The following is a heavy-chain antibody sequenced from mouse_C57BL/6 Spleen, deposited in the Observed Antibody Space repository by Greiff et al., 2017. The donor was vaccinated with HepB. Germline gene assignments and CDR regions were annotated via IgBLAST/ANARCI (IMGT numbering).Heavy chain of an antibody. CDR3: TTYYDYGSMDY. Sequence: VQLQQSGAELVRPGASVKLSCTASGFNIKDDYMHWVKQRPEQGLEWIGWIDPENGDTEYASKFQGKATITADTSSNTAYLQLSSLTSEDTAVYYCTTYYDYGSMDYWGQGTSVTVSS. D-gene: IGHD2-4*01. J-gene: IGHJ4*01. CDR2: IDPENGDT. V-gene: IGHV14-4*01. CDR1: GFNIKDDY.